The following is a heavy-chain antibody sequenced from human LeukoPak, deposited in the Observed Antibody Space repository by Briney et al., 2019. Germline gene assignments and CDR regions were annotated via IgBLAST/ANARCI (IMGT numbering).Heavy chain of an antibody. CDR1: GFTFSDYY. Sequence: GGSLRLSCAASGFTFSDYYMSWIRQAPGKGLEWVSYISSSGSTIYYADSVKGRFTISRDNAKNSLYLQMNSLRAEDTAVYYCATGVRSSTPWATIDYWGQGTLVTVSS. CDR2: ISSSGSTI. CDR3: ATGVRSSTPWATIDY. J-gene: IGHJ4*02. V-gene: IGHV3-11*04. D-gene: IGHD2-2*01.